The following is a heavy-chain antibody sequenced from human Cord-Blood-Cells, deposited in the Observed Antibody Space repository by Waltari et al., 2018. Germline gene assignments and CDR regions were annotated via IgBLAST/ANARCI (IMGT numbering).Heavy chain of an antibody. D-gene: IGHD3-3*01. CDR1: GGSISSSSYY. V-gene: IGHV4-39*01. CDR2: INYSGST. CDR3: ARPPYYDFWSGYYDAFDS. Sequence: QLQLQESGPGLVTPSETPSVTCTVSGGSISSSSYYWGWIRQPPGQGLVGIGSINYSGSTYYNPSLKSRVTISVDTSKNEFSLKLSSVTAADTAVYYCARPPYYDFWSGYYDAFDSWGQGTMVTVSS. J-gene: IGHJ3*02.